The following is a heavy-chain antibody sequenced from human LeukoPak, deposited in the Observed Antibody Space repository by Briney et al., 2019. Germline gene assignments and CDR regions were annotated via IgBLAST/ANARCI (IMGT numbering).Heavy chain of an antibody. J-gene: IGHJ4*02. CDR3: ARGYYDSSGYYSLFGY. V-gene: IGHV4-59*01. CDR2: IYYSGST. CDR1: GGSISSYY. Sequence: SETLSLTCTVSGGSISSYYWSWIRQPPGKGLEWIGYIYYSGSTNYNPSLKSRVTISVDTPKNQFSLKLSSVTAADTAVYYCARGYYDSSGYYSLFGYWGQGTLVTVSS. D-gene: IGHD3-22*01.